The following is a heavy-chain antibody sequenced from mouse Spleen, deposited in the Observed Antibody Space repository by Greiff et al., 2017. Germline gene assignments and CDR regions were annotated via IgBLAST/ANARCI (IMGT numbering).Heavy chain of an antibody. J-gene: IGHJ4*01. D-gene: IGHD2-4*01. CDR1: GFTFSSYA. CDR2: ISSGGSYT. Sequence: EVQLVESGGGLVKPGGSLKLSCAASGFTFSSYAMSWVRQTPEKRLEWVATISSGGSYTYYPDSVKGRFTISRDNAKNTLYLQMSSLRSEDTAMYYCALSTMITTYYAMDYWGQGTSVTVSS. CDR3: ALSTMITTYYAMDY. V-gene: IGHV5-9-3*01.